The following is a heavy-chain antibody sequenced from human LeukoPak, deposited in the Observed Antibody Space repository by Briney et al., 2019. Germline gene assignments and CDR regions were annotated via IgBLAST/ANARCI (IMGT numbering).Heavy chain of an antibody. V-gene: IGHV3-30*18. CDR1: GFSFSIYG. CDR2: ISYDGTNK. D-gene: IGHD5-18*01. CDR3: AKDYTIFAMASDAFDI. J-gene: IGHJ3*02. Sequence: GGSLRLSCAASGFSFSIYGMHWVRQAPGKGLEWVAVISYDGTNKQFAESVQGRFTISRDSSKNTLYLQMNSVRGDDTAVYYCAKDYTIFAMASDAFDIWGQGTMVTVSS.